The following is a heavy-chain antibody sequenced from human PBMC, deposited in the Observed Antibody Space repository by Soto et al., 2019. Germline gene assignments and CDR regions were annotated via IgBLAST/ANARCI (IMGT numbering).Heavy chain of an antibody. J-gene: IGHJ6*01. D-gene: IGHD6-13*01. V-gene: IGHV4-61*08. CDR1: VDSVSSSDFY. CDR3: ARVSKLVAPKAGKSAYFYAMEG. Sequence: PSETLSLTCAVSVDSVSSSDFYWTWVRQPPGKPLEWIGYVYSTGTTNYSPSLKSRVDMSVDTSENQFSLKVRSVTAADAAVYFCARVSKLVAPKAGKSAYFYAMEGLGHGTTVIISS. CDR2: VYSTGTT.